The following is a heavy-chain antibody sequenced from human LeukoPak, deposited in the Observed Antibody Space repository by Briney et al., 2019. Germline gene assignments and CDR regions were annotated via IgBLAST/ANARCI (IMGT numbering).Heavy chain of an antibody. J-gene: IGHJ4*02. V-gene: IGHV3-30-3*01. CDR1: GLTFSSYA. D-gene: IGHD2-15*01. CDR3: ARDESYCSGDTCYSTDYLAY. CDR2: ILYDGSNE. Sequence: GGSLRLSCAASGLTFSSYAMSWVRQAPGKGLEWVALILYDGSNEYYADSVKGRFSISRDNSKNTLYLQMNSLRAEDTAVYYCARDESYCSGDTCYSTDYLAYWGQGTLVTVSS.